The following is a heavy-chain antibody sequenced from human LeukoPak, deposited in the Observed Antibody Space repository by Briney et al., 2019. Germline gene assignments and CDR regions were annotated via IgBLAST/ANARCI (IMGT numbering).Heavy chain of an antibody. J-gene: IGHJ4*02. D-gene: IGHD4-17*01. CDR2: ISGGGDST. V-gene: IGHV3-23*01. Sequence: GGSLRLSCVGSGFIFGKYAMTWVRQAPGKGLEWVSTISGGGDSTWNADSVKGRFTVSRDNSKNTLYLQMSSLRVEDTAVYYCARAGGSTVSHSDYWGQGTLVTVSS. CDR3: ARAGGSTVSHSDY. CDR1: GFIFGKYA.